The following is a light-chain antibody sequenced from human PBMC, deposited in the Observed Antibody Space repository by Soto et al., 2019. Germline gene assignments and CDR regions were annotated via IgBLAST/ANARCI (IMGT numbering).Light chain of an antibody. CDR2: LGS. J-gene: IGKJ2*01. CDR1: QSLLYSNGYNY. CDR3: MQALQTPPT. V-gene: IGKV2-28*01. Sequence: DIVMTQSPLSLPVTPGEPASISCRSSQSLLYSNGYNYLAWYLQKTGQSPQLLIYLGSNRASRVPDRFSGRGSGTDFTLKIRRVEAEDIGVYYCMQALQTPPTFGQGTKLEIK.